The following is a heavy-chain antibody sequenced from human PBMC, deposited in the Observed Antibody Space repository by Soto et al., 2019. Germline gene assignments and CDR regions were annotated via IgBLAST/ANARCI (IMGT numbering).Heavy chain of an antibody. CDR1: GGSMSRYY. V-gene: IGHV4-59*01. CDR2: IHYTGST. Sequence: ETLSLTCTVSGGSMSRYYWTWIRQPPGKGLEWIGNIHYTGSTNYNPSLKSRVTILLGTSTSQFSLKVSSVTAADTAVYYCARDLTISSTDGPLDPWGHGTLVTVSS. J-gene: IGHJ5*02. D-gene: IGHD1-1*01. CDR3: ARDLTISSTDGPLDP.